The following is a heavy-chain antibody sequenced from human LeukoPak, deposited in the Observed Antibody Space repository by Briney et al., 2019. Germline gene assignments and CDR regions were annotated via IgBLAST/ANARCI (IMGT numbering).Heavy chain of an antibody. D-gene: IGHD6-19*01. CDR1: GFTFSTYG. CDR2: VWSDGNGK. CDR3: ARSSGGWYDY. V-gene: IGHV3-33*01. J-gene: IGHJ4*02. Sequence: PGGSLRLSCAASGFTFSTYGMHWVRQAPGKGLEWVALVWSDGNGKFYADSVKGRFTISRDNSKNTVYLQMNSLRAEDTAVYYCARSSGGWYDYWGQGTLVTVSS.